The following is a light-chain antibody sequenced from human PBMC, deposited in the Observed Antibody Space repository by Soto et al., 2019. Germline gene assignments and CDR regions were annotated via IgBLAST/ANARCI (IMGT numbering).Light chain of an antibody. Sequence: EIVLTQSPGTLSLSPGERATLSCRASQSVSSGYLAWYQQKPGQAPRLLIHDAANRAIGIPDRFSGSWSGTDFTLTISRLEPEDFAVYYCQQYGRSPYTFGQGTKLEIK. CDR1: QSVSSGY. J-gene: IGKJ2*01. V-gene: IGKV3-20*01. CDR3: QQYGRSPYT. CDR2: DAA.